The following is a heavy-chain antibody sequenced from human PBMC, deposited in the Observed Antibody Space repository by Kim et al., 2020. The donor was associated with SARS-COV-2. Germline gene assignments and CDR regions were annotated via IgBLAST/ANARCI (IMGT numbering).Heavy chain of an antibody. D-gene: IGHD3-16*01. V-gene: IGHV3-74*01. J-gene: IGHJ4*02. CDR1: GFTFSSYG. CDR3: ASLSTGYVWDKFDY. Sequence: GRSLRLSCVASGFTFSSYGMHWVRQAPGKGLVWVSRVNSDGSSTSYADSVKGRFTISRDNARNTLYLQMNSLRAEDTAVYYCASLSTGYVWDKFDYWGQG. CDR2: VNSDGSST.